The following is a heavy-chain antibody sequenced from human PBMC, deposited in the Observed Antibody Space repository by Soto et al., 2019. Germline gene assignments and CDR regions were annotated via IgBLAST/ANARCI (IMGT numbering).Heavy chain of an antibody. CDR3: ARAEDFWSGYYYFDY. Sequence: SSETLSLTCTVSGGSISSGGYYWSWIRQHPGKGLEWIGYIYYSGSTYYNPSLKSRVTISVDTSKNQFSLKLSSVTAADTAVYYCARAEDFWSGYYYFDYSGQATLVTVSS. D-gene: IGHD3-3*01. V-gene: IGHV4-31*03. CDR1: GGSISSGGYY. J-gene: IGHJ4*02. CDR2: IYYSGST.